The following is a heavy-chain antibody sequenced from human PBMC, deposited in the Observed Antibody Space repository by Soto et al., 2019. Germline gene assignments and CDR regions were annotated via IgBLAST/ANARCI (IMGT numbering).Heavy chain of an antibody. V-gene: IGHV4-4*02. CDR2: IFHSGDT. D-gene: IGHD6-19*01. J-gene: IGHJ3*01. Sequence: QVQLQESGPGLVKPSGTLSLTCAVSGDSISTSRWWTWVRQPPGEGLACIVDIFHSGDTNYNPSLESRVFISVAKSQNQFSLKVSSVTAADTAVYYCAYSTGWYRHDVWGQGTLVTVSS. CDR3: AYSTGWYRHDV. CDR1: GDSISTSRW.